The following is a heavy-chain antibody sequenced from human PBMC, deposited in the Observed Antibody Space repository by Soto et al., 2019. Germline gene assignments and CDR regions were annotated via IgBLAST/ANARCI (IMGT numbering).Heavy chain of an antibody. Sequence: GGSLRLSCAASGSTFSGSAMHWVRQASGKGLEWVGRIRSKANSYATAYAASVKGRFTISRDDSKNTAYLQMNSLKTEDTAVYYCTRHVLTHPYQLPLMDVWGKGTTVTVSS. CDR2: IRSKANSYAT. J-gene: IGHJ6*03. V-gene: IGHV3-73*01. D-gene: IGHD2-2*01. CDR1: GSTFSGSA. CDR3: TRHVLTHPYQLPLMDV.